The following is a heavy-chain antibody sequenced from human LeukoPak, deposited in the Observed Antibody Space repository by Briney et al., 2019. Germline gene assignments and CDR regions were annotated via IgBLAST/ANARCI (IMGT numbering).Heavy chain of an antibody. J-gene: IGHJ4*02. D-gene: IGHD2-8*01. CDR3: AKDSDTYGHRHFDH. Sequence: PGGSLRLSCVASGFTFSSYGMQWVRQAPGKGLEWVAFIGFDGSKIYYADSVKGRFTISRDNSKNTVNLQMNSLRVEDAAVYYCAKDSDTYGHRHFDHWGQGTLVTVSP. V-gene: IGHV3-30*02. CDR2: IGFDGSKI. CDR1: GFTFSSYG.